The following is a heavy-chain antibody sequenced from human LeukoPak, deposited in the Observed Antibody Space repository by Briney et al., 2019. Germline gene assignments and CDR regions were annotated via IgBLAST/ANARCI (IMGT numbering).Heavy chain of an antibody. V-gene: IGHV3-30*04. CDR3: ARDRWYYYDSSDYYHDAFDI. Sequence: GALRLSCAASGFTFSSYAMHWVRQAPGKGLEWVAVISYGGSNKYYADSVKGRFTISRDNSENTLYLQMNSLRAEDTAVYYCARDRWYYYDSSDYYHDAFDIWGQGTMVTVSS. D-gene: IGHD3-22*01. J-gene: IGHJ3*02. CDR2: ISYGGSNK. CDR1: GFTFSSYA.